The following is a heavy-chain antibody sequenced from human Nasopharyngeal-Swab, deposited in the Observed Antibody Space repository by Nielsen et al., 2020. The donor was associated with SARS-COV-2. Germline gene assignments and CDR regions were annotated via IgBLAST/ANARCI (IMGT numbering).Heavy chain of an antibody. CDR2: INHSGST. D-gene: IGHD3-9*01. Sequence: WIGQPPGEGLEWIGEINHSGSTNYNPSLKRRVTISVDTSKNQFSLKLSSVTAADTAVYYCARAHYYDILTGYFLPGMGVMDVWGKGTTVTVSS. V-gene: IGHV4-34*01. CDR3: ARAHYYDILTGYFLPGMGVMDV. J-gene: IGHJ6*03.